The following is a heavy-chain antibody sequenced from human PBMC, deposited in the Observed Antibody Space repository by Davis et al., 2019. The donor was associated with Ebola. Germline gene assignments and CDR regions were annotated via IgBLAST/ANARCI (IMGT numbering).Heavy chain of an antibody. CDR3: ARGQGSPGSPFDY. V-gene: IGHV3-23*01. Sequence: GESLKISCAASGFVFRNYVMSWVRRAPGKGLEWVSTHGTSGDTYYADSVKGRFTISRDNSKNTLYLLMNSLSAEDTAVYYCARGQGSPGSPFDYWGQGTLVTVSS. CDR1: GFVFRNYV. D-gene: IGHD1-14*01. CDR2: HGTSGDT. J-gene: IGHJ4*02.